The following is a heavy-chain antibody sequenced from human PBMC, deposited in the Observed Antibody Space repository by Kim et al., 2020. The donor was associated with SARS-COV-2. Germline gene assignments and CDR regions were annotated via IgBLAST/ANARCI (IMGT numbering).Heavy chain of an antibody. V-gene: IGHV3-74*01. J-gene: IGHJ4*02. CDR2: NVGSTT. CDR3: ARGPF. Sequence: NVGSTTLYAESGKGRFTISRDNSKNTLFLQMTSLRADDTGVYYCARGPFWGQGTLVTVSS.